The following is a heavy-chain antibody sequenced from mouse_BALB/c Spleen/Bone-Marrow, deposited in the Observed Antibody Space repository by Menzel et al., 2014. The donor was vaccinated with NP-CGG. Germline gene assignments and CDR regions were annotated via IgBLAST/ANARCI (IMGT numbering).Heavy chain of an antibody. CDR1: GFNIKDTY. J-gene: IGHJ2*01. Sequence: VHLQQPGAELVKPGASVELSCTASGFNIKDTYMHWVKQRPEQGLEWIGRIDPANGNTKYDPKFQGKATITADTSSNTAYLQLSSLTSEDTAVYYCVSYYYGNYFDSWGQGTTLTVSS. V-gene: IGHV14-3*02. CDR2: IDPANGNT. CDR3: VSYYYGNYFDS. D-gene: IGHD1-1*01.